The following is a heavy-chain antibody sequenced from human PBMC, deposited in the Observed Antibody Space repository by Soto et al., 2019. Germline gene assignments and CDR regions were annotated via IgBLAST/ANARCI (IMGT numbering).Heavy chain of an antibody. D-gene: IGHD5-12*01. CDR3: VRHAQWIIRAY. CDR1: GGSISSGDYY. V-gene: IGHV4-30-4*01. Sequence: SETLXXXCTVSGGSISSGDYYWSWIRQPPGKGLEWIGYIYYSGSTYYNPSLKSRLTLFVDTSKNQFSLKLSSVTAADTAVYYCVRHAQWIIRAYWGQGSLVTVSS. CDR2: IYYSGST. J-gene: IGHJ4*02.